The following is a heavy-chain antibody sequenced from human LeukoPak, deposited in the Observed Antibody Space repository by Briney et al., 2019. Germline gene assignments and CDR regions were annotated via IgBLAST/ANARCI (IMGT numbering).Heavy chain of an antibody. CDR3: AKDLDRYYDSSGAFDI. CDR1: GFTLSSYA. Sequence: GGSLRLSCAASGFTLSSYAMSWVRQAPGKGLEWVSAISGSGGSTYYADSVKGRFTISRDNSKNTLYLQMNSLRAEDTAVYYCAKDLDRYYDSSGAFDIWGQGTMVTVSS. CDR2: ISGSGGST. J-gene: IGHJ3*02. V-gene: IGHV3-23*01. D-gene: IGHD3-22*01.